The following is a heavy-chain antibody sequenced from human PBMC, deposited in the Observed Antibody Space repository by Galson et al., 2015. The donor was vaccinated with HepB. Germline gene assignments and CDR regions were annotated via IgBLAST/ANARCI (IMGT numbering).Heavy chain of an antibody. CDR1: GFTFSSYA. D-gene: IGHD1-26*01. V-gene: IGHV3-30*04. CDR3: ARSLSGSYPSFDY. CDR2: VSYDGSEK. J-gene: IGHJ4*02. Sequence: SLRLSCAASGFTFSSYAMHWVRQTPGKGLEWVAVVSYDGSEKSYGDSVKGRLTISRDNSKDILYLEMNSLRDEDAAVYYCARSLSGSYPSFDYWGQGTLVTVSS.